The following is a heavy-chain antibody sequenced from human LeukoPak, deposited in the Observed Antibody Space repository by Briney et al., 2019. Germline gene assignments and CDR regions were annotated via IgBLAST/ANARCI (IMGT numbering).Heavy chain of an antibody. V-gene: IGHV1-8*01. CDR3: ARGYDSSAYKLPIDS. D-gene: IGHD3-22*01. J-gene: IGHJ4*02. Sequence: ASVKVSCKASGYTFTSYDINWVRQATGQGLEWMGWMNPNSGNTGYAQKFQGRVTMTRNTSISTAYMELSSLRSEDTAVYYCARGYDSSAYKLPIDSWGQGTLVTVSS. CDR2: MNPNSGNT. CDR1: GYTFTSYD.